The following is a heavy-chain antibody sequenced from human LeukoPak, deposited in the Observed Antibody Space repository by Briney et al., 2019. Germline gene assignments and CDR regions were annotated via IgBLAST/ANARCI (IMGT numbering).Heavy chain of an antibody. CDR2: IYPADSDT. Sequence: GESLKISCKGSGYSFTSYWIGWVRQMPGKGPECMGLIYPADSDTRYSPSFQGQVTISADKSISTAYLQWSSLKASDTAMYYCARHRLNYYDSSHDAFDIWGQGTMVTVSS. D-gene: IGHD3-22*01. CDR1: GYSFTSYW. CDR3: ARHRLNYYDSSHDAFDI. V-gene: IGHV5-51*01. J-gene: IGHJ3*02.